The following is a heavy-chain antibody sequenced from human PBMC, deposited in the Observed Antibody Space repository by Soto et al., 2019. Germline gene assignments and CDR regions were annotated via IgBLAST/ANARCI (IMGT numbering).Heavy chain of an antibody. V-gene: IGHV1-18*01. D-gene: IGHD3-22*01. CDR2: ISPYDGNT. CDR3: ARGGYYDSSGSRNYHYYGMNV. J-gene: IGHJ6*02. CDR1: GYTFSCYG. Sequence: QVQLVQSGGEVKKPGASVKVSCKASGYTFSCYGINWVRQAPGQGLEWLGWISPYDGNTKYAQILQGRVSMTTDTSTKTAYMEVRSLRSDDTAVYYCARGGYYDSSGSRNYHYYGMNVWGQVTTVTVSS.